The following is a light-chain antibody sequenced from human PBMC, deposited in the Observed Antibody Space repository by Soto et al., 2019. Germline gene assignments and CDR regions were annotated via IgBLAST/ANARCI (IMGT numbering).Light chain of an antibody. J-gene: IGLJ1*01. CDR2: EVS. CDR1: SSDVGGYNY. V-gene: IGLV2-14*01. Sequence: QSALTQPASVSGSPGQSITISCTGTSSDVGGYNYVSWYQQHPGKAPKLMIYEVSYRPSGVSTRFSGSKSGNTASLTISGLQAEDDADYYCNSYTSSSTLVFGTGTKLTVL. CDR3: NSYTSSSTLV.